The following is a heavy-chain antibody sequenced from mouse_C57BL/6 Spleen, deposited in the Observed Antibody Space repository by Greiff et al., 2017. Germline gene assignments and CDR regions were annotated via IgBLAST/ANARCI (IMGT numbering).Heavy chain of an antibody. CDR2: IYPGSGST. V-gene: IGHV1-55*01. J-gene: IGHJ4*01. CDR3: ARSPITTVVAGNAMDY. Sequence: QVQLKQPGAELVKPGASVKMSCKASGYTFTSYWITWVKQRPGQGLEWIGDIYPGSGSTNYNEKFKSKATLTVDTSSSTAYMQLSSLTSEDSAVYYCARSPITTVVAGNAMDYWGQGTSVTVSS. CDR1: GYTFTSYW. D-gene: IGHD1-1*01.